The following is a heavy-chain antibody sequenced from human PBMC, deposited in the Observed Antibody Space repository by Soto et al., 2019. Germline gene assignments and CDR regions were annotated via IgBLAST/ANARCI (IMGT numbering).Heavy chain of an antibody. CDR1: GFTFSSYG. Sequence: QVQLVESGGGVVQPGRSLRLSCAASGFTFSSYGMPWVRQAPGKGLEWVAVIWDDGSNKYYADSVKGRFTISRDNSKNTLDLEMNGLRAEDTAVYYFARGNRAAGTNDYWGQGTLGNVSS. J-gene: IGHJ4*02. CDR2: IWDDGSNK. CDR3: ARGNRAAGTNDY. V-gene: IGHV3-33*01. D-gene: IGHD6-13*01.